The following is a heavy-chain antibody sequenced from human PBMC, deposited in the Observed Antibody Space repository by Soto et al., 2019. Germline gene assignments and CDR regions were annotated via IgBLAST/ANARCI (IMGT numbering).Heavy chain of an antibody. J-gene: IGHJ4*02. Sequence: QVQLVQSGAEVKKPGSSVKVSCKASGGTFSRSAISWVRQAPGQGLEWMGTIIPVLATPKYAQKFQGRVTITADESTRPLYMEMYSLMSVDSAFYYCARDSIVTNAFEYWGQGTLVTVSS. V-gene: IGHV1-69*11. D-gene: IGHD5-12*01. CDR1: GGTFSRSA. CDR2: IIPVLATP. CDR3: ARDSIVTNAFEY.